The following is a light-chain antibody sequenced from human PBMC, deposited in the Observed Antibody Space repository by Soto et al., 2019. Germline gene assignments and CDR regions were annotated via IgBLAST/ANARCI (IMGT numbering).Light chain of an antibody. CDR2: DAS. CDR3: QQRSSWPSLT. J-gene: IGKJ4*02. CDR1: QSVSTY. V-gene: IGKV3-11*01. Sequence: IVLTQSPATLSLSPGGRATLSCRASQSVSTYLAWYQQKPGQAPRLPIYDASNRATGIPARFSGSGSGTGFTLTISSLEPEDFAVYYCQQRSSWPSLTFGGGTKVDIK.